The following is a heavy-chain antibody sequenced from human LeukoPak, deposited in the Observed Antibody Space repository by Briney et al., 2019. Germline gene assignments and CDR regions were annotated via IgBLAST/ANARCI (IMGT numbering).Heavy chain of an antibody. Sequence: KPSETLSLTCTVSGGSISNSNYYWGWVRQLPGKGLEWIGTIYYSGNTYYTPSLKSRVTISVDTSKNQFSLRLSSVTAADTAVYFCMRHEEEDGYNAKPFDFWGQGTLVTVSS. CDR1: GGSISNSNYY. V-gene: IGHV4-39*01. D-gene: IGHD5-24*01. CDR2: IYYSGNT. J-gene: IGHJ4*02. CDR3: MRHEEEDGYNAKPFDF.